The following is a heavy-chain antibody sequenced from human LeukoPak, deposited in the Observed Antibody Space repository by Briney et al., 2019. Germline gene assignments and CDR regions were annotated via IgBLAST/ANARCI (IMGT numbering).Heavy chain of an antibody. CDR2: INWNGGST. V-gene: IGHV3-20*04. CDR1: GFTFDDYG. CDR3: ARDDRVLLWFGESDDAFDI. J-gene: IGHJ3*02. D-gene: IGHD3-10*01. Sequence: GGSLRLSCAASGFTFDDYGMSWVRQVPGKGLEWVSGINWNGGSTGYADSVKGRFTISRDNAKNSLYLQMNSLRAEDTAVYYCARDDRVLLWFGESDDAFDIWGQGTMVTVSS.